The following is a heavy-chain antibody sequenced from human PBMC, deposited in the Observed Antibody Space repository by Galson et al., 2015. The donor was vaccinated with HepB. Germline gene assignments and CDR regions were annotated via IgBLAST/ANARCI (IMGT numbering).Heavy chain of an antibody. CDR2: MNPNSGNT. D-gene: IGHD3-10*01. CDR1: GYTFTSYD. J-gene: IGHJ5*02. V-gene: IGHV1-8*01. CDR3: ARRRTVGGPNRANRGWFDP. Sequence: SVKVSCKASGYTFTSYDINWVRQATGQGLEWMGWMNPNSGNTGYAQKFQGRVTMTRNTSISTAYMELSSLRSEDTAVYYCARRRTVGGPNRANRGWFDPWGQGTLVTVSS.